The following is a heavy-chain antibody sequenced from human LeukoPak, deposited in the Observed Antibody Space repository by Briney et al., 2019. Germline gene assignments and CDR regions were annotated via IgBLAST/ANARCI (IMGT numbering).Heavy chain of an antibody. CDR2: ISSSSSYI. V-gene: IGHV3-21*01. CDR1: GFTFSSYS. Sequence: GSLRLSCAASGFTFSSYSMNWVRQAPGKGLEWVSSISSSSSYIYYADSVKGRFTISRDNAKNSLYLQMSSLRAEDTAVYYCARDGDLYDFDYWGQGTLVTVSS. CDR3: ARDGDLYDFDY. J-gene: IGHJ4*02. D-gene: IGHD3-3*01.